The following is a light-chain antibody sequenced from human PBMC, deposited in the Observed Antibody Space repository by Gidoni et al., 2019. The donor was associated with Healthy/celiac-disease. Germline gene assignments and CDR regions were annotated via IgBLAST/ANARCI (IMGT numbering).Light chain of an antibody. V-gene: IGKV3D-7*01. CDR3: QQDYNLPQT. CDR1: QSVSSSY. Sequence: EIVMTQSPATLPLSPGERATLSCRASQSVSSSYLSWYQQKPGQAPRLLIYGASTRATGIPARFSGSGSGTDFTLTISSLQPEDFAVYYCQQDYNLPQTFXQXTKVEIK. CDR2: GAS. J-gene: IGKJ1*01.